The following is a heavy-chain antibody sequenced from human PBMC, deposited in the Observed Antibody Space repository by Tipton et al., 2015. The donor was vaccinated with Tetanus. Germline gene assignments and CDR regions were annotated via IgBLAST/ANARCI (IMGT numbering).Heavy chain of an antibody. J-gene: IGHJ4*02. CDR3: ARDSQNIPTEGTSVAAY. Sequence: QLVQSGAEVKKPGASVKVSCKASGYTFTHYGVNWVRQAPGQGLEWMGWISPFNENVNYAEKFQGRLTMTTDRSTATVYMDLRSLRSDDTAVYYCARDSQNIPTEGTSVAAYWGQGTLVTASS. CDR2: ISPFNENV. CDR1: GYTFTHYG. V-gene: IGHV1-18*01. D-gene: IGHD2/OR15-2a*01.